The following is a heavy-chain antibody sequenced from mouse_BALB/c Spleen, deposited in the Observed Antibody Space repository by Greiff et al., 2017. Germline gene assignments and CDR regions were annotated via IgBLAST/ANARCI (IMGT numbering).Heavy chain of an antibody. Sequence: EVHLVESGGGLVQPGGSLKLSCAASGFTFSSYGMSWVRQTPDKRLELVATINSNGGSTYYPDSVKGRFTISRDNAKNTLYLQMSSLKSEDTAMYYCARDKDYYYFDYWGQGTTLTVSS. CDR2: INSNGGST. J-gene: IGHJ2*01. CDR1: GFTFSSYG. CDR3: ARDKDYYYFDY. D-gene: IGHD1-1*02. V-gene: IGHV5-6-3*01.